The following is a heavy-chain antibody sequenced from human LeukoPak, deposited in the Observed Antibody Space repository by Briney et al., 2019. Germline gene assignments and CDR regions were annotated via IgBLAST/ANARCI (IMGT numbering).Heavy chain of an antibody. CDR2: INHSGST. J-gene: IGHJ3*02. CDR3: ASLAGRAFDI. CDR1: GGSFSGYY. D-gene: IGHD1-14*01. V-gene: IGHV4-34*01. Sequence: SETLSLTCAVYGGSFSGYYWSWIRQPPGKGLEWIGEINHSGSTNYNPSLKSRVTISVDTSKNQFSLKLSSVTAADTAVYYCASLAGRAFDIWGQGTMVTVSS.